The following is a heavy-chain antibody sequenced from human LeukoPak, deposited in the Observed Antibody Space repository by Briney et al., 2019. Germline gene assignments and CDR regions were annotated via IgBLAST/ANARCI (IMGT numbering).Heavy chain of an antibody. J-gene: IGHJ4*02. Sequence: SETLSLTCTVAGGSISSYYWSWIRQPPGKGLEWIGYIYYSGSTNYNPSLKSRVTISVDTSKNQFSLKLSSVTAADTAVYFCVRDTSAYYRPFDYWGQGTLVTVSS. D-gene: IGHD3-22*01. V-gene: IGHV4-59*01. CDR1: GGSISSYY. CDR2: IYYSGST. CDR3: VRDTSAYYRPFDY.